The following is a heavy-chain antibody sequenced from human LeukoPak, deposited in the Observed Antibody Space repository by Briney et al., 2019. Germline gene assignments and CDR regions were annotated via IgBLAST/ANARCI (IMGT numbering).Heavy chain of an antibody. CDR3: ARGEPYYYDSSGYRPQYFDY. V-gene: IGHV3-21*01. CDR2: ISSSSSYI. CDR1: GFTFSSYS. J-gene: IGHJ4*02. Sequence: PGGSLRLSCAASGFTFSSYSMNWVRQAPGKGLEWVSSISSSSSYIYYADSVKGRFTISRDNAKNSLYLQMNSLRAEDTAVYYCARGEPYYYDSSGYRPQYFDYWGQGTLVTVSS. D-gene: IGHD3-22*01.